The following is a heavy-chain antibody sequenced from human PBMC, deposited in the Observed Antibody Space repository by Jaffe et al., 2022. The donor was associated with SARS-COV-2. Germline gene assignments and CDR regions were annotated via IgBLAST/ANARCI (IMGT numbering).Heavy chain of an antibody. J-gene: IGHJ4*02. V-gene: IGHV1-46*01. Sequence: QVQLVQSGAEVKKPGASVKVSCKASGYTFTSHYMHWVRQAPGQGLEWMGIINCGSGGTSYTQRFQGRVSMTSDTSTSTVYMELSSLRFDDTAVYYCARLVGAHPLSYFDYWGQGTPVTVSS. CDR1: GYTFTSHY. CDR2: INCGSGGT. CDR3: ARLVGAHPLSYFDY. D-gene: IGHD1-26*01.